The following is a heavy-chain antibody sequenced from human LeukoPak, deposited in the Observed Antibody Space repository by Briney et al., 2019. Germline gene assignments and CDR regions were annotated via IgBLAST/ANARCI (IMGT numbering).Heavy chain of an antibody. CDR2: IRYDGSNK. CDR1: GFTFSSYG. D-gene: IGHD2-15*01. Sequence: GGSLRLSCAASGFTFSSYGMHWVRQAPGKGLEWVAFIRYDGSNKYYAGSVKGRFTISRDNSKNTLYLQMNSQRAEDTAVYYCAKVTLGYCSGGSCYSAPFDYWGQGTLVTVSS. CDR3: AKVTLGYCSGGSCYSAPFDY. V-gene: IGHV3-30*02. J-gene: IGHJ4*02.